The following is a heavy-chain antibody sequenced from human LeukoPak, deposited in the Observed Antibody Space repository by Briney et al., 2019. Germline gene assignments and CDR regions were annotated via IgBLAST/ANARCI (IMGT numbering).Heavy chain of an antibody. J-gene: IGHJ4*02. CDR1: GYTFTGYY. Sequence: ASVNVSCKPSGYTFTGYYIHWLRQAPRQGLAWMGWINPNGGGTKYAQNFQGRVTVTGDTSINTAYMELSRLKSDDTAVYFCARDPYYTNSFDYWGQGTLVTVSS. CDR2: INPNGGGT. V-gene: IGHV1-2*02. D-gene: IGHD2/OR15-2a*01. CDR3: ARDPYYTNSFDY.